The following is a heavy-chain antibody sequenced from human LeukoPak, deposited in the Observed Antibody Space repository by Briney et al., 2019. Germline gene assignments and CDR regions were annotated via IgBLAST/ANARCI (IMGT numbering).Heavy chain of an antibody. CDR1: GFIFSSYG. J-gene: IGHJ4*02. D-gene: IGHD4-17*01. CDR2: MWYGGSNK. CDR3: AKRAHYGRLDYYFDY. V-gene: IGHV3-30*02. Sequence: GGSLRLSCAASGFIFSSYGMHWVRQAPGKGLEWVAVMWYGGSNKYYADSVKGRFTISRDNSKNTLYLQMNRLRAEDTAVYYCAKRAHYGRLDYYFDYWGQGTLVTVSS.